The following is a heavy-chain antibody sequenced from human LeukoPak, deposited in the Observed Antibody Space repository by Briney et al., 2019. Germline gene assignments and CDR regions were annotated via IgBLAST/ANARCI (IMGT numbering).Heavy chain of an antibody. V-gene: IGHV3-74*01. Sequence: PGGSLRLSCAASGFTFDDYAMHWVRQAPGKGLVWVSRINTDGTITTYADSVKGRFTISRDNAKNTLYLQMNSLRAEDTAVYYCANKVAYDIWGQGTMVTVSS. CDR2: INTDGTIT. CDR1: GFTFDDYA. CDR3: ANKVAYDI. J-gene: IGHJ3*02.